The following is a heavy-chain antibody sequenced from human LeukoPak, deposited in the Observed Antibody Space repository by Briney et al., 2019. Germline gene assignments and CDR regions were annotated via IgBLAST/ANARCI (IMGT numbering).Heavy chain of an antibody. Sequence: GGSLRLSCAASGFTLRSYDMHWVRQVTGKGLEWVSAIGISDDTYYQGSVKGRFTITRENAKNSLYLQMNSLTAGDTAVYYCSRGGIQVSGIDEIDYWGQGTLVTVSS. CDR2: IGISDDT. CDR3: SRGGIQVSGIDEIDY. V-gene: IGHV3-13*01. J-gene: IGHJ4*02. CDR1: GFTLRSYD. D-gene: IGHD6-19*01.